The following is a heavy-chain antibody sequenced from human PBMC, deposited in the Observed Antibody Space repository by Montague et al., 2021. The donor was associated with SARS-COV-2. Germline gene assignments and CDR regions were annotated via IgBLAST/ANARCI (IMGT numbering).Heavy chain of an antibody. J-gene: IGHJ4*02. CDR3: ARAPYYGPGKPYQFDY. V-gene: IGHV4-38-2*02. CDR2: SYHSGAT. D-gene: IGHD3-10*01. Sequence: SETLSLTCTVSGYSINSNDYWGWFRQHPGKGLEWIGGSYHSGATHYHKSPKSRGTITLDTSNSNSSLKVTTVTAADTAVYYCARAPYYGPGKPYQFDYWGRGTLVTVSS. CDR1: GYSINSNDY.